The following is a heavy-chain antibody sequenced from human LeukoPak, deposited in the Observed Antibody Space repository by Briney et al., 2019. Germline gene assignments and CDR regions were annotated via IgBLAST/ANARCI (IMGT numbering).Heavy chain of an antibody. Sequence: GGSLRLSCVASGFTFSDYYMSWIRQAPGKGLEWVSYISSSGSTIYYADSVKGRFTISRDNAKNSLYLQMNSLRAEDTAVYYCAREGSGDDFWSGYYYYGMDVWGQGTTVTVSS. CDR2: ISSSGSTI. J-gene: IGHJ6*02. CDR3: AREGSGDDFWSGYYYYGMDV. CDR1: GFTFSDYY. V-gene: IGHV3-11*01. D-gene: IGHD3-3*01.